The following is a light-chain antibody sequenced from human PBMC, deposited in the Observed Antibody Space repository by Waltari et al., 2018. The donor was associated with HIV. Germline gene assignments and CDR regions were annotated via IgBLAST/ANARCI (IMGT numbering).Light chain of an antibody. V-gene: IGLV1-40*01. CDR2: GND. Sequence: TQPPSVSGGPGQRVTISCTGTSSNIGAGHDVHWYQQLPGTAPKLLIFGNDNRPSGVPDRFSGSKSGSAASLAITGLQPEDEGDYYCQSFDNTLRGVFGGGTKLTVL. CDR1: SSNIGAGHD. J-gene: IGLJ3*02. CDR3: QSFDNTLRGV.